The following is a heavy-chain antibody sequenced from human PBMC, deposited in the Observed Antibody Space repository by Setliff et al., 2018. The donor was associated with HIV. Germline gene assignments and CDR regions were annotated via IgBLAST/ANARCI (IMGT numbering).Heavy chain of an antibody. CDR2: FDPEDGET. CDR3: ATDSYDSSGYYYA. J-gene: IGHJ5*02. Sequence: GGLVKVSCKVSGYTLTELSMHWVRQAPGKGLEWMGGFDPEDGETIYAQKFQGRVTMTEDTSTDTAYMELSSLRSEDTAVYYCATDSYDSSGYYYAWGQGTLVTVSS. CDR1: GYTLTELS. V-gene: IGHV1-24*01. D-gene: IGHD3-22*01.